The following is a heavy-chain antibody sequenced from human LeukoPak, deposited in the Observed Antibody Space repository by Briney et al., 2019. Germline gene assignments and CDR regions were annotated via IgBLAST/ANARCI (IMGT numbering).Heavy chain of an antibody. Sequence: SLRLSWAASGFTFGDYAMHWVRQAPGKGLGWVSGISWNSGSIGYADSVKGRFTISRDNAKNSLYLQMNSLRAEDTALYYCARSSSGWYDSDCHFDYWGQGTLVTVSS. CDR1: GFTFGDYA. J-gene: IGHJ4*02. CDR2: ISWNSGSI. V-gene: IGHV3-9*01. CDR3: ARSSSGWYDSDCHFDY. D-gene: IGHD6-19*01.